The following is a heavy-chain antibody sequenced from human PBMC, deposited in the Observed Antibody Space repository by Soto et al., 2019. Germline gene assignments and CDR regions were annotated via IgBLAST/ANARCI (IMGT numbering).Heavy chain of an antibody. CDR1: GDSISGSPYF. CDR3: ARLQAAVPHY. CDR2: IFYDGYT. Sequence: QLQLQESGPGLVKPSETLSLTCTVSGDSISGSPYFWGWIRQPPGKGLEWIASIFYDGYTYYTPSLKSRAIISVDTSKNQFSLNLTSVAAADTAIYFCARLQAAVPHYWGQGTLVIVSS. J-gene: IGHJ4*02. D-gene: IGHD6-13*01. V-gene: IGHV4-39*01.